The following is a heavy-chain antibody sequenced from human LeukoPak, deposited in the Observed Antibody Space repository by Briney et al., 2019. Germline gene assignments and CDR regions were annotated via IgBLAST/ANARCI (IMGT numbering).Heavy chain of an antibody. Sequence: GGSLRLSCGASGFTFSSYAMSWVRQAPGKGLEWVSAINGGGGSTYYADSVKGRFTISRDNSKNTLYLQMNSLRAEDTAVYYCAEDKGPYSFGLSPFDSWGQGTLVTVSS. CDR2: INGGGGST. J-gene: IGHJ4*02. CDR3: AEDKGPYSFGLSPFDS. D-gene: IGHD5-18*01. CDR1: GFTFSSYA. V-gene: IGHV3-23*01.